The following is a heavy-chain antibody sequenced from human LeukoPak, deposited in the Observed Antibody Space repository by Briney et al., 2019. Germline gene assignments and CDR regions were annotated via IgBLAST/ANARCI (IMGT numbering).Heavy chain of an antibody. CDR1: GFTLSTYA. J-gene: IGHJ4*02. CDR3: AKDLQDIVVVVAATLFDY. V-gene: IGHV3-23*01. D-gene: IGHD2-15*01. Sequence: GGSLRLSCAASGFTLSTYAMSWVSQAPGKGLQWLSAISGSGGSTFYADSVTGRFTISREKSKNTMYLQMNRLRAEDTAVYYCAKDLQDIVVVVAATLFDYWGQGTLVTVSS. CDR2: ISGSGGST.